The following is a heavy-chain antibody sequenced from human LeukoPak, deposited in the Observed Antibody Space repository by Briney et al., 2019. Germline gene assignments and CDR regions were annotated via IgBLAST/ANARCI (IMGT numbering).Heavy chain of an antibody. V-gene: IGHV1-2*02. CDR2: INPNSGGT. CDR3: AQHLDGQLWIFDY. J-gene: IGHJ4*02. Sequence: ASVTVSCKASGHRFIAYYMHWVRQAPGQGLEWMGWINPNSGGTNYAQKFQGRVTMTRDTSISTAYMELRRLRSDDTAVYYCAQHLDGQLWIFDYWGQGTVVTVSS. CDR1: GHRFIAYY. D-gene: IGHD5-18*01.